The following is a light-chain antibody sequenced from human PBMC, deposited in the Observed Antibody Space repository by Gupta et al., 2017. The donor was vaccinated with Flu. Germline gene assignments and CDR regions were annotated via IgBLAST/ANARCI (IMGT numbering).Light chain of an antibody. CDR3: VVFVSGGWV. CDR2: STN. Sequence: QTVVTQESSFSVSPGGTVTLTCGLSSGSVSSNNYPSWFQQTPGQAPRTLIYSTNARSSGVPDRFSGSILGNKAALTITGAQADDECDYYCVVFVSGGWVFGGGTKLTVL. V-gene: IGLV8-61*01. J-gene: IGLJ3*02. CDR1: SGSVSSNNY.